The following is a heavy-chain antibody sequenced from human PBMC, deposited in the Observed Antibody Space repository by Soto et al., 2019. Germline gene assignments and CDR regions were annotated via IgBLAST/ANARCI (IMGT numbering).Heavy chain of an antibody. Sequence: EQLQQWGAGLLKPSETLSLTCAVYGGSFSGYYWSWIRQPPGKGLEWIGEINHSGSTNYNPSLKSRVTISVDTSKNQFSLKLSSVTAADTAVYYCARGRGRRFLEWLPKYYFDYWGQGTLVTVSS. CDR1: GGSFSGYY. V-gene: IGHV4-34*01. CDR2: INHSGST. J-gene: IGHJ4*02. CDR3: ARGRGRRFLEWLPKYYFDY. D-gene: IGHD3-3*01.